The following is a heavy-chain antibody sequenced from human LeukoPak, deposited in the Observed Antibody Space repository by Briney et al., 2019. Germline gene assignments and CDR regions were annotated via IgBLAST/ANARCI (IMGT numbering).Heavy chain of an antibody. CDR2: IMPFFGTA. CDR1: GGTFSSYA. Sequence: ASVEVSCKASGGTFSSYAISWVRQAPGQGLEWMGGIMPFFGTADYAQKFQGRVTITADKSTSTAYMELSSLRSEDTAVYYCARDSNYGHYFDYWGQGTLVTVSS. D-gene: IGHD4-17*01. J-gene: IGHJ4*02. V-gene: IGHV1-69*06. CDR3: ARDSNYGHYFDY.